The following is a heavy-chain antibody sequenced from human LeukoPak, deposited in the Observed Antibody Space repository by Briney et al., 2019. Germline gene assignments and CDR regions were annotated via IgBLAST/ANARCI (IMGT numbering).Heavy chain of an antibody. J-gene: IGHJ4*02. V-gene: IGHV3-23*01. Sequence: GGSLRLSCAASGFTFSSFAMSWVRQAPEKGLEWVSAVSVSGDISYYADSVKGRFTISRDNSKNTLYLQMNGLTAEDTALYYCAKRSRTVTTIDSWGRGTLVTVSS. CDR2: VSVSGDIS. CDR3: AKRSRTVTTIDS. D-gene: IGHD4-11*01. CDR1: GFTFSSFA.